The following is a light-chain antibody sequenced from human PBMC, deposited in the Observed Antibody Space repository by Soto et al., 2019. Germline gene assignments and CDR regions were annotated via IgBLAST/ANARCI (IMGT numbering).Light chain of an antibody. J-gene: IGLJ1*01. V-gene: IGLV1-40*01. CDR2: GST. CDR1: SSNFGAGFD. Sequence: QSVLTQPPSVSGAPGQWVTISCTGSSSNFGAGFDVHWYQQLPGTAPKLLIYGSTNRPSGVPDRFSGSKSGTSASLAITGLQAEDEADYYCQSYDSSLSGDVFGTGTKLTVL. CDR3: QSYDSSLSGDV.